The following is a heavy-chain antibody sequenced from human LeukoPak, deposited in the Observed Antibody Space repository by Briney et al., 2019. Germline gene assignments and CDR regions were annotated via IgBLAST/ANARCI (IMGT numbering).Heavy chain of an antibody. CDR1: GGSFSGYY. J-gene: IGHJ3*02. CDR2: INHSGST. V-gene: IGHV4-34*01. CDR3: ARGRYPDAFDI. D-gene: IGHD1-1*01. Sequence: SETPSLTCAVYGGSFSGYYWSWIRQPPGKGLEWIGVINHSGSTNYNPSLKSRVTISVDTSKNQFSLKLSSVTAADTAVYYCARGRYPDAFDIWGQGTMVTVSS.